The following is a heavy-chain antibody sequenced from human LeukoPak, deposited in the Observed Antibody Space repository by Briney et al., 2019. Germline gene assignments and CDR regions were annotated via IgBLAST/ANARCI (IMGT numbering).Heavy chain of an antibody. CDR2: FSGRDIST. V-gene: IGHV3-23*01. J-gene: IGHJ4*02. Sequence: GGSLRLSCVASGFTFSNYAMTWVRQTPGKGLEWVSTFSGRDISTYYPDSVKGRFTISRDNSKNTLYLQMNNLRAEDTAVYYCARVAIDGNCYQSDYWGQGALVTVSS. CDR3: ARVAIDGNCYQSDY. D-gene: IGHD2-15*01. CDR1: GFTFSNYA.